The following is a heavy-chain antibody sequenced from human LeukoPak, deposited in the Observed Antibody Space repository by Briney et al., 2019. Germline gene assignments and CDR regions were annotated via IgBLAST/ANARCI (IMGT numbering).Heavy chain of an antibody. CDR2: IYTSGST. CDR1: GGSISNYY. J-gene: IGHJ5*02. Sequence: PSETLSLTCTVSGGSISNYYWNWIRQPAGKGLEWIGRIYTSGSTNYNPSLKSRVTISVDTSKNQFSLKLSSVTAADTAVYYCARGRAVAILRWFDPWGQGTLVTVSS. CDR3: ARGRAVAILRWFDP. D-gene: IGHD6-19*01. V-gene: IGHV4-4*07.